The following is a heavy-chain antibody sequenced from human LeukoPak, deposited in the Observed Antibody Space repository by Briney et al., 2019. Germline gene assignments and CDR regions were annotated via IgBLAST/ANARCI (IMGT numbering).Heavy chain of an antibody. CDR3: ARHTNYYDSSGQQAYFQH. D-gene: IGHD3-22*01. V-gene: IGHV4-39*01. J-gene: IGHJ1*01. CDR1: GGSISSSSYY. Sequence: PSETLSLTCTVSGGSISSSSYYWGWIRQPPGKGLEWIGSIYYSGSTYYNPSLKSRVTISVDTSKNQFSLKLSSVTAADTAVYYCARHTNYYDSSGQQAYFQHWGQGTLDTVSS. CDR2: IYYSGST.